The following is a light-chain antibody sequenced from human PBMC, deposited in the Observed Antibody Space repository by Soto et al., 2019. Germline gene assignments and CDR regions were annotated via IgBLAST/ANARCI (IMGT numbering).Light chain of an antibody. V-gene: IGLV4-69*01. J-gene: IGLJ2*01. Sequence: QSVLTQSPSASASLGASVKLTCTLSSGHSSYAIAWHPQQPEKGTRYLMKLNSDGSHSKGDVIPDRFSGSSSGAERYLTISSLQSEDEADYDCQTWGTGIQVFGGGTKLTVL. CDR2: LNSDGSH. CDR3: QTWGTGIQV. CDR1: SGHSSYA.